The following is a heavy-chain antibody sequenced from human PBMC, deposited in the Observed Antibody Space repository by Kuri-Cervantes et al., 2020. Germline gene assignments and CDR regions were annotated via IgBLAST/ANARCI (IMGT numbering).Heavy chain of an antibody. V-gene: IGHV3-21*01. CDR2: ISSSNSYI. Sequence: GGPLRLSCAASGFTFSTYSINWVRQAPGKGLEWVSSISSSNSYIYYADSVKGRFTISRDNAKNSLYLQMNSLRAEDTAVYYCANGIGFYWGQGTLVTVSS. CDR1: GFTFSTYS. CDR3: ANGIGFY. D-gene: IGHD2-15*01. J-gene: IGHJ4*02.